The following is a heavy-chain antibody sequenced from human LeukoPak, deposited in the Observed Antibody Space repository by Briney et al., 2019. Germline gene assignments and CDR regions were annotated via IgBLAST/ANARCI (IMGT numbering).Heavy chain of an antibody. J-gene: IGHJ3*02. Sequence: SETLPLTCTVSGASISSYYWSWIRQPAGEGLEWIGRIYTSGSTNYNPSLKSRVTMSVDTSKNQFSLKLISVTAADTAVYYCARALVPYYDILTGYYKHPIDAFDIWGQGTMVTVSS. CDR1: GASISSYY. D-gene: IGHD3-9*01. V-gene: IGHV4-4*07. CDR3: ARALVPYYDILTGYYKHPIDAFDI. CDR2: IYTSGST.